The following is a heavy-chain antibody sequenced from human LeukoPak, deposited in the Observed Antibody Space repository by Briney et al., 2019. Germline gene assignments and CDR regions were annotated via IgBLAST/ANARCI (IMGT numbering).Heavy chain of an antibody. Sequence: PGGSLRLSCAASGFTFSSYAMSWVRQAPGKGLEWVSAISGSGGSTYYADSVKGRFTISRGNSKNTLYLQMNSLRAEDTAVYYCAKWGTYYYDSSATTDYYYYYGMDVWGQGTTVTVSS. V-gene: IGHV3-23*01. CDR3: AKWGTYYYDSSATTDYYYYYGMDV. CDR1: GFTFSSYA. D-gene: IGHD3-22*01. J-gene: IGHJ6*02. CDR2: ISGSGGST.